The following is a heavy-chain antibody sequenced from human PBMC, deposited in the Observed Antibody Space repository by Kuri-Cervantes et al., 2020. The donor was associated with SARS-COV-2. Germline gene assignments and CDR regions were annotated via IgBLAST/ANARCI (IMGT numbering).Heavy chain of an antibody. Sequence: SETLYLTCTVSGGSISSGDYYWSWIRQPPGKGLEWIGSIYYSGSTYYNPSLKSRVTISVDTSKNQFSLKLSSVTAADMAVYYCASPGYSKGWPFDYWGQGTLVTDSS. CDR1: GGSISSGDYY. CDR2: IYYSGST. D-gene: IGHD4-11*01. CDR3: ASPGYSKGWPFDY. V-gene: IGHV4-39*01. J-gene: IGHJ4*02.